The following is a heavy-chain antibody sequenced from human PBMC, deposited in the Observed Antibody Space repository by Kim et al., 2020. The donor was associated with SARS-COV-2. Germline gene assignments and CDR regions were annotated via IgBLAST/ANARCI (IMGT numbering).Heavy chain of an antibody. V-gene: IGHV3-21*01. D-gene: IGHD2-15*01. CDR3: ARELIAGSGGSSSLYYYYYGMDV. CDR2: ISSSSSYI. Sequence: GGSLRLSCAASGFTFSSYSMNWVRQAPGKGLEWVSSISSSSSYIYYADSVKGRFTISRDNAKNSLYLQMNSLRAEDTAVYYCARELIAGSGGSSSLYYYYYGMDVWGQGTTVTVSS. CDR1: GFTFSSYS. J-gene: IGHJ6*02.